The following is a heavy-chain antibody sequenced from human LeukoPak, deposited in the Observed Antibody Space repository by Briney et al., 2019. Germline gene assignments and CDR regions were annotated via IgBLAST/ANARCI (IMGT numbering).Heavy chain of an antibody. CDR2: ISGSGGST. Sequence: GSLRLSCAASGFTFSSYAMSWVRQAPGKGLEWVSAISGSGGSTYYADSVKGRFTISRDNSKNTLYLQMNSLRAEDTAVYYCANSGYCSSTSCYLVPKNFDYWGQGTLVTVSS. J-gene: IGHJ4*02. CDR1: GFTFSSYA. D-gene: IGHD2-2*01. CDR3: ANSGYCSSTSCYLVPKNFDY. V-gene: IGHV3-23*01.